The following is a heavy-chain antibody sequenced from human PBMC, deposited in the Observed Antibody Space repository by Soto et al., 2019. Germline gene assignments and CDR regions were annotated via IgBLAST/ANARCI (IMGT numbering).Heavy chain of an antibody. D-gene: IGHD4-17*01. CDR3: ARPYGDYVNIFDY. CDR1: DGSISSYY. CDR2: IYYSGST. V-gene: IGHV4-59*01. Sequence: SETLSLTCTVSDGSISSYYWSWIRQPPGKGLEWIGYIYYSGSTNYNPSLKRRVTISVDTSTNQFSLKLMSVTAAATAVCYCARPYGDYVNIFDYWGQGTLVTVSS. J-gene: IGHJ4*02.